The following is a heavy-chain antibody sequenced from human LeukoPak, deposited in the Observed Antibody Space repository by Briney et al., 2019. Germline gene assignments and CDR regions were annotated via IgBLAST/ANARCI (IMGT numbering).Heavy chain of an antibody. CDR1: GFTFSTYW. CDR3: GRDMDV. V-gene: IGHV3-7*01. J-gene: IGHJ6*02. D-gene: IGHD3-10*01. CDR2: INQDGNGK. Sequence: EPGGSLRLSCAASGFTFSTYWMSWVRQAPGKGLEWVANINQDGNGKYYLDSVKGRFTISRDNAKNSLYLQISSLRAEDTAVYYCGRDMDVWGQGTTVTVSS.